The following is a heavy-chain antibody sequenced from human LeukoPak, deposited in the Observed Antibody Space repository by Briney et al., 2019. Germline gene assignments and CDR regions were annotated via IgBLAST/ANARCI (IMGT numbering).Heavy chain of an antibody. CDR3: ARGGVATGRFDY. J-gene: IGHJ4*02. V-gene: IGHV3-11*01. D-gene: IGHD6-13*01. CDR1: GFTFSGYY. Sequence: GGSLRLSCAASGFTFSGYYISWIRQAPGKGLEWVSYISISASTIYYADSVKGRFTISRDNAKNSLYLQMNSLRAEDTAVYYCARGGVATGRFDYWGQGTLVTVSS. CDR2: ISISASTI.